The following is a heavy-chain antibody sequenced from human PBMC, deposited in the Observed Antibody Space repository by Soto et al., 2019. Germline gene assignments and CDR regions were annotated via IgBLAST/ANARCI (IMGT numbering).Heavy chain of an antibody. J-gene: IGHJ4*02. V-gene: IGHV3-7*03. Sequence: GGSLRLSCAASGFTFSDSWMNWVRQAPGKGLEWVANINQRGNEKSYADSVTGRFTISRDNARNSLFLQMNSLRAEDTAVYYCAKDLGGVEQRLVQQVLFVYWGQGTLVTVSS. CDR3: AKDLGGVEQRLVQQVLFVY. CDR1: GFTFSDSW. CDR2: INQRGNEK. D-gene: IGHD6-13*01.